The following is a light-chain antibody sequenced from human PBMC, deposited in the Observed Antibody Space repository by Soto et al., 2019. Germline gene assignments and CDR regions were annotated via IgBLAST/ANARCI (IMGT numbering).Light chain of an antibody. V-gene: IGKV2-28*01. CDR3: MQGTHWT. CDR2: LGS. CDR1: HSLLHSNGFNY. J-gene: IGKJ1*01. Sequence: DIVMTQTPLSLPVAPGEPSSLSCSSSHSLLHSNGFNYLDWYLQKPGQSPQLLIYLGSTRASGVPDRFSGSGSGTDFTLKISRVEAEDVGVYYCMQGTHWTFGQGTKVDIK.